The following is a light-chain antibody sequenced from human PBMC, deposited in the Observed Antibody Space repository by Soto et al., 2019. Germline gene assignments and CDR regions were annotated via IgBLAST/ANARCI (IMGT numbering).Light chain of an antibody. CDR2: EVT. CDR1: SSDVCGYNY. CDR3: SSYAGSNNLV. J-gene: IGLJ2*01. V-gene: IGLV2-8*01. Sequence: QSALTQPPSASGSPGQSVTISCTGTSSDVCGYNYVSWYQQHPGKAPKLMIHEVTKRPSGVPDRFSGSKSGNTASLTVSGLQAEDEADYYCSSYAGSNNLVFGGGTKLTVL.